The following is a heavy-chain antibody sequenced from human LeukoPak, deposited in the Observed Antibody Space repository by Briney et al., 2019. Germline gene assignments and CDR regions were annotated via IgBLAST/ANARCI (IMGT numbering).Heavy chain of an antibody. J-gene: IGHJ4*02. Sequence: SETLSLTCTVSGGSISSSSYWWGWIRQPPGKGLEWIANIYYSGSTHYNPSLKSRVTISIERSKNQFSLKLSSVTAADTAVYYCARNYYESSGYYPWNFDYWGQGTLVTVSS. D-gene: IGHD3-22*01. CDR2: IYYSGST. CDR3: ARNYYESSGYYPWNFDY. CDR1: GGSISSSSYW. V-gene: IGHV4-39*01.